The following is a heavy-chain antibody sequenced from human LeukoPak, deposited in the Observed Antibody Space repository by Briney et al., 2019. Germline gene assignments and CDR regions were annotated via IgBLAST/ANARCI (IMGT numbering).Heavy chain of an antibody. V-gene: IGHV3-23*01. D-gene: IGHD4-17*01. CDR2: IFGSGGST. CDR1: GLTFSSYA. J-gene: IGHJ4*02. CDR3: ARAYGDHDY. Sequence: GGSLRLSCAASGLTFSSYAMYWVRQAPGKGLEWVSGIFGSGGSTHYADSVKGRFTISRDNSKNTLYLQMNSLRAEDTAVYYCARAYGDHDYWGQGTLVTVSS.